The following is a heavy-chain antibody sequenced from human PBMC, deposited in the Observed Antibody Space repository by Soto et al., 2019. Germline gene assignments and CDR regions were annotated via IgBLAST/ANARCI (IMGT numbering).Heavy chain of an antibody. J-gene: IGHJ4*02. D-gene: IGHD4-17*01. CDR1: GFIFSNAW. CDR3: ATSGTMVYGDSTRPHFDY. Sequence: EVQLVETGGGLVKPGGSLRLSCAVSGFIFSNAWMNWVRQTPGKGLEWVGRIKGKTDGETVDYAEVVKGRFTISGDDSKNTVFLQMNSPETEDTAVYYCATSGTMVYGDSTRPHFDYWGQGTLVTVSS. V-gene: IGHV3-15*07. CDR2: IKGKTDGETV.